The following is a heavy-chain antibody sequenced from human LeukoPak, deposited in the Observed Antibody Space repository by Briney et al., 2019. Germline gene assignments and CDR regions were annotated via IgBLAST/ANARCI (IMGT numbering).Heavy chain of an antibody. CDR3: ARQYYDFWSGAYYFDY. CDR1: GYSFTNYW. V-gene: IGHV5-51*01. Sequence: GESLKISCNGSGYSFTNYWIGWVRQMPGKGLEWMGIIYPGDSDTRYSPSFQGQVTISADKSISTAYLQWSSLKASDTAMHYCARQYYDFWSGAYYFDYWGQGTLVTVSS. D-gene: IGHD3-3*01. J-gene: IGHJ4*02. CDR2: IYPGDSDT.